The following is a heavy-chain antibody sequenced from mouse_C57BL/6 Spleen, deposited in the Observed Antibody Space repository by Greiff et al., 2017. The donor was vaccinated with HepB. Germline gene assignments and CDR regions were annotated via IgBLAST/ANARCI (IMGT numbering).Heavy chain of an antibody. D-gene: IGHD2-5*01. CDR2: IDPETGGT. V-gene: IGHV1-15*01. CDR3: TRWGYSNHYYAMDY. CDR1: GYTFTDYE. Sequence: VKLLESGAELVRPGASVTLSCKASGYTFTDYEMHWVKQTPVHGLEWIGAIDPETGGTAYNQKFKGKAILTADKSSSTAYMELRSLTSEDSAVYYCTRWGYSNHYYAMDYWGQGTSVTVSS. J-gene: IGHJ4*01.